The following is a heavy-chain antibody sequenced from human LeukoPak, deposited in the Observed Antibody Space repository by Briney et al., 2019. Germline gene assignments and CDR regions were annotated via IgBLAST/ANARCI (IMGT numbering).Heavy chain of an antibody. CDR1: GFTFSNYA. Sequence: PGGSLRLSCAASGFTFSNYAMSWVRQAPGKGLEGVSAISGSASSTYHADSVKGRFTISRDNSKNTLYLQMNSLRAEDTAVYYCAKDRHYYGSGNPYSDWGQGTLVTVSS. D-gene: IGHD3-10*01. V-gene: IGHV3-23*01. CDR3: AKDRHYYGSGNPYSD. CDR2: ISGSASST. J-gene: IGHJ4*02.